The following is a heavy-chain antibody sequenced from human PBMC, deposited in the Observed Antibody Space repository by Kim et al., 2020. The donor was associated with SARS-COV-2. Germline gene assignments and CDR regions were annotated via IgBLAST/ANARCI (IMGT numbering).Heavy chain of an antibody. Sequence: ASVKVSCKASGYTFTDYFMQWVRQAPGQGLEWMGIINPSSGDTTYPQRFQGRVSMTRDTSTSTVYMELSSLRSGDTARYYCARDFTLVRGPGGYWGQGTLVTVSS. CDR3: ARDFTLVRGPGGY. CDR1: GYTFTDYF. V-gene: IGHV1-46*01. D-gene: IGHD3-10*01. CDR2: INPSSGDT. J-gene: IGHJ4*02.